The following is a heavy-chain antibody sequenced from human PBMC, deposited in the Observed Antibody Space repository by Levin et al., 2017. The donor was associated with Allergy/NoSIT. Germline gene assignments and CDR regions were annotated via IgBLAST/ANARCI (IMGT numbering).Heavy chain of an antibody. CDR3: ASESVVDFDY. J-gene: IGHJ4*02. V-gene: IGHV3-30-3*01. D-gene: IGHD2-21*01. Sequence: GGSLRLSCAASGFTFSSYAMHWVRQAPGKGLEWVAVISYDGSNKYYADSVKGRFTISRDNSKNTLYLQMNSLRAEDTAVYYCASESVVDFDYWGQGTLVTVSS. CDR2: ISYDGSNK. CDR1: GFTFSSYA.